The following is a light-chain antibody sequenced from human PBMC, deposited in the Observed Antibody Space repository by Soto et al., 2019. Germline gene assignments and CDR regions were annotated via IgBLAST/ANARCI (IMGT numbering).Light chain of an antibody. CDR2: GDS. J-gene: IGLJ1*01. Sequence: QLVLTQPPSVSGAPGQRVTISCTGSSSNIGAGYDVNWYQQLPGTAPKLLIFGDSNRPSGVPDRFSGSKSGTSASLAITGLQADDEADYYCSSYAGSSNVFGTGTKLTVL. CDR3: SSYAGSSNV. CDR1: SSNIGAGYD. V-gene: IGLV1-40*01.